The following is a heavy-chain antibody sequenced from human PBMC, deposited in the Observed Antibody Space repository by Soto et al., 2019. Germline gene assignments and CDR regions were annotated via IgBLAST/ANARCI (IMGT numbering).Heavy chain of an antibody. CDR2: ISGSGGST. CDR1: GFTFSSYA. J-gene: IGHJ4*02. D-gene: IGHD3-16*02. V-gene: IGHV3-23*01. CDR3: AKDREFGGVIVGMYYFDY. Sequence: EVQLLESGGGLVQPGGSLRLSCAASGFTFSSYAMSWVRQAPGKGLEWVSAISGSGGSTYYADSVKGRFTISRDNSKNTLYLQMNSLRAEDTAVYYCAKDREFGGVIVGMYYFDYWGQGPLVTVSS.